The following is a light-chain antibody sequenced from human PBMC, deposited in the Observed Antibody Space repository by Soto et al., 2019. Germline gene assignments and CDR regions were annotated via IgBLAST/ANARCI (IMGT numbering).Light chain of an antibody. Sequence: DIVMTQSPLSLPVTPGEPASISCRSSQSLLHSNGYNYLDWYLQKPGQSPQLLIYLGSNRASGVPDRCSGSGAGTDFTLKISRVEAEDVGVYYCMQALRTPTWTVGQGTKVEI. CDR1: QSLLHSNGYNY. V-gene: IGKV2-28*01. CDR2: LGS. CDR3: MQALRTPTWT. J-gene: IGKJ1*01.